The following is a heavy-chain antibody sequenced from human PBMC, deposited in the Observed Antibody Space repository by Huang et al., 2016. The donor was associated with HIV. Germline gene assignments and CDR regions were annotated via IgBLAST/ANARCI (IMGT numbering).Heavy chain of an antibody. Sequence: QVQLVQSGAEVKKPGASVKVSCKASGYIFTSYYIHWVRQAPGQGLEWMGMINPSGRSTTYAQKFQGRVTMTRDTSTSTVYMDLTSLRSEDTAVYYCARSGGSLDYWGQGTLVTVSS. V-gene: IGHV1-46*01. CDR3: ARSGGSLDY. CDR2: INPSGRST. J-gene: IGHJ4*02. D-gene: IGHD2-15*01. CDR1: GYIFTSYY.